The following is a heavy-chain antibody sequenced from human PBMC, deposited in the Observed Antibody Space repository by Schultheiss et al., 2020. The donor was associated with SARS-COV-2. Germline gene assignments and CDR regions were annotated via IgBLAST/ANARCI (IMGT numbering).Heavy chain of an antibody. V-gene: IGHV4-59*12. CDR2: IYYSGST. Sequence: SETLSLTCTVSGGSISSYNWSWIRQPPGKGLEWIGYIYYSGSTNYKPSLKSRVTISVDTSKSQFSLKLSSVTAADTAVYYCARGGGYCSSTSCYTNWFDPWGQGTLVTVSS. CDR1: GGSISSYN. CDR3: ARGGGYCSSTSCYTNWFDP. J-gene: IGHJ5*02. D-gene: IGHD2-2*02.